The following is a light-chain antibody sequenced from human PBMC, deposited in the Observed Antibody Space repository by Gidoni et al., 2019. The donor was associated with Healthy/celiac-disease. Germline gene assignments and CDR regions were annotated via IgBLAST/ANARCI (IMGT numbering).Light chain of an antibody. Sequence: DIQMTQSPSSLSASVGDRVTITRRASQSISSYLNWYQQKPGKAPKLLIYAASSLQSGVPSRFSGSGSGTDFTLTISSLQPEDFATYYCQQSYSTPPLTFGPGTKVDIK. CDR1: QSISSY. J-gene: IGKJ3*01. CDR3: QQSYSTPPLT. CDR2: AAS. V-gene: IGKV1-39*01.